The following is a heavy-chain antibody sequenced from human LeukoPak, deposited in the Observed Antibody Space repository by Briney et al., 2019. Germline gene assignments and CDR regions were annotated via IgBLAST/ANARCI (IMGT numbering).Heavy chain of an antibody. CDR2: ISYSGGT. J-gene: IGHJ5*02. Sequence: SETLSLTCTVSGGSISNYYWNWIRQPPGKGLEWVGHISYSGGTKYNPSLQSRVTISVDTSKNQFSLNLSSVTAADTAVYYCARRVIMSATGVPDTWLDPWGQGILVTVSS. CDR3: ARRVIMSATGVPDTWLDP. CDR1: GGSISNYY. D-gene: IGHD2-8*02. V-gene: IGHV4-59*08.